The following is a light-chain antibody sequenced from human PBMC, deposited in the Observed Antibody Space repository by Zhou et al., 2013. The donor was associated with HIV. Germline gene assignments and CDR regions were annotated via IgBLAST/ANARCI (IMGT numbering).Light chain of an antibody. V-gene: IGKV3-20*01. CDR1: ESVTSSF. CDR2: GVS. J-gene: IGKJ5*01. Sequence: EIVLTQSPGTLSVSPGDRATLSCRANESVTSSFLAWFQQKPGQAPRLLIYGVSSRATGIPDRFSGSGSGTDFMFTISRLEPEDFAVYYCQQYASSPITFGQGTRLEIK. CDR3: QQYASSPIT.